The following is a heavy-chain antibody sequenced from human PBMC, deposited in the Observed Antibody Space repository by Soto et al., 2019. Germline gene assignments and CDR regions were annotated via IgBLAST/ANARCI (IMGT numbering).Heavy chain of an antibody. D-gene: IGHD1-26*01. CDR1: GFIFSSYA. J-gene: IGHJ5*02. CDR3: AKDAVGGFSNWFDP. Sequence: PGGSLRLSCAASGFIFSSYAMSWVRQAPGKGLEWVSVISGSGGSTKYADSVKGRFTISRDNSRNTLFLQMNSLRAEDTAVYYCAKDAVGGFSNWFDPWGKGTLATVAS. V-gene: IGHV3-23*01. CDR2: ISGSGGST.